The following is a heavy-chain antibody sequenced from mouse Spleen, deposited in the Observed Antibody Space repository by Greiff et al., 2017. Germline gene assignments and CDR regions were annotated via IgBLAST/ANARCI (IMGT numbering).Heavy chain of an antibody. CDR3: AREGDYYGHWFAY. Sequence: EVQRVESGGGLVKLGGSLKLSCAASGFTFSSYAMSWVRQTPEKRLEWVATISSGGGNTYYPDSVKGRFTISRDNAKNNLYLQMSSLRSEDTALYYCAREGDYYGHWFAYWGQGTLVTVSA. CDR2: ISSGGGNT. D-gene: IGHD1-1*01. V-gene: IGHV5-9*03. CDR1: GFTFSSYA. J-gene: IGHJ3*01.